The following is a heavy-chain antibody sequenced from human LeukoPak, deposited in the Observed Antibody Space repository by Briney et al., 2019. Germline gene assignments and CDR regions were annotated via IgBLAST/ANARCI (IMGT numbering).Heavy chain of an antibody. CDR2: INPNSGGT. CDR1: GYTFTGYY. D-gene: IGHD6-19*01. V-gene: IGHV1-2*02. J-gene: IGHJ4*02. Sequence: ASVKVSCKASGYTFTGYYMHWVRQAPGQGLEWMGWINPNSGGTNYAQKFQGRVTMTRDTSISTAYMELSRLRSDDTAVYYCARDRGYSSGWYPVFDYWGQGTLVTVSS. CDR3: ARDRGYSSGWYPVFDY.